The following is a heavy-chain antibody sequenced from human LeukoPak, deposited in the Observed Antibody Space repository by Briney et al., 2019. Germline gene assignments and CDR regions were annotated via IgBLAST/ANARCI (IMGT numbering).Heavy chain of an antibody. V-gene: IGHV3-74*01. CDR3: AGGTSGNYYCAS. D-gene: IGHD3-10*01. CDR2: INTDGSST. CDR1: GFTFSTYW. J-gene: IGHJ5*02. Sequence: PGGSLRLSCAASGFTFSTYWMHWVRQVPGKGLVWVSRINTDGSSTTYADSVKGRFTISRDNAKNTVDLQMNSLRAEDTAVYYCAGGTSGNYYCASWGQGTLVTVSS.